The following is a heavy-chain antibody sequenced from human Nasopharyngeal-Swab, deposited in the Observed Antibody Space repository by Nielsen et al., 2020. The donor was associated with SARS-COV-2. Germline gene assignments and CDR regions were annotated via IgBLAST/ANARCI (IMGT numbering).Heavy chain of an antibody. Sequence: GESLKISCAGSGFTFGSFGMTWVRQAPGKGLEWVSYINPSSGYIYYAESLKGRFTISRDNGKNSVYLQMNSLRADDTAVYFCARQDRFYYYLDVWGKGTTVTVSS. CDR2: INPSSGYI. J-gene: IGHJ6*03. D-gene: IGHD3-3*01. CDR3: ARQDRFYYYLDV. V-gene: IGHV3-21*01. CDR1: GFTFGSFG.